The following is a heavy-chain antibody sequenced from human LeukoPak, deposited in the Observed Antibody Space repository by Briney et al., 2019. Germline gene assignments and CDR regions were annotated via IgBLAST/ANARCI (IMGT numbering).Heavy chain of an antibody. CDR2: INPNSGGT. CDR3: ARGGYDFVYYYYGMDV. CDR1: GYTFTGYY. V-gene: IGHV1-2*06. J-gene: IGHJ6*02. D-gene: IGHD3-3*01. Sequence: ASVKVPCKASGYTFTGYYMHWVRQAPGQGLEWMGRINPNSGGTNYAQKFRGRVTMTRDTSISTAYMELSRLRSDDTAVYYCARGGYDFVYYYYGMDVWGQGTTVTVSS.